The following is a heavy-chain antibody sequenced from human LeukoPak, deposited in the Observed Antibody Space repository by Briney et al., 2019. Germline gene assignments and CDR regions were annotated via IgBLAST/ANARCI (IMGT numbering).Heavy chain of an antibody. D-gene: IGHD2-2*01. J-gene: IGHJ6*03. CDR3: ARVGPQYQYQLPYYYYYYMDV. CDR2: INPNSGGT. CDR1: GYTFNGYY. V-gene: IGHV1-2*02. Sequence: AASVKVSFKASGYTFNGYYMHWVRPAPGQGPEWMGWINPNSGGTNYAQKLQGRVTMTTDTSTSTAYMELRSLRSDDTAVYYCARVGPQYQYQLPYYYYYYMDVWGKGTTVTVSS.